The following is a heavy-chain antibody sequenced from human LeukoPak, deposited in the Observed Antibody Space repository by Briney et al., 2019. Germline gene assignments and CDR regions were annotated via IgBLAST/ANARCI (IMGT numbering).Heavy chain of an antibody. J-gene: IGHJ4*02. D-gene: IGHD6-19*01. Sequence: GGSLRLSCAASGFTFSSYGMHWVRQAPGKGLEWVAFIRYDGSNKYYADSVKGRFTISRDNSKNTLYLQMNSLRAEDTAVYYCAKEEYSSGWKKFDYWGQGTLVTVSS. CDR3: AKEEYSSGWKKFDY. V-gene: IGHV3-30*02. CDR1: GFTFSSYG. CDR2: IRYDGSNK.